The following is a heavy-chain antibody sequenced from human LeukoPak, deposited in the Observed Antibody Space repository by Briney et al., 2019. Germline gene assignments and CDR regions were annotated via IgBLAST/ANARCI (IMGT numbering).Heavy chain of an antibody. CDR3: ATRTIFGVVIP. D-gene: IGHD3-3*01. V-gene: IGHV3-23*01. CDR1: GFTFSSYA. J-gene: IGHJ5*02. CDR2: ISGSGGST. Sequence: PGGSLRLSCAASGFTFSSYAMSWVRQAPGKGLEWVSAISGSGGSTYYADPVKGRFTISRDNSKNTLYLQMNSLRAEDTAVYYCATRTIFGVVIPWGQGTLVTVSS.